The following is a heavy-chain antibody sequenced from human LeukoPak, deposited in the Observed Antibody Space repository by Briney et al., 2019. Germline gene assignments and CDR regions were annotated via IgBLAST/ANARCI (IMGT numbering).Heavy chain of an antibody. CDR1: GFTFSSYG. CDR3: ARARGWLRSAFDI. V-gene: IGHV3-23*01. CDR2: ISGSGGST. Sequence: GGSLRLSCAASGFTFSSYGMSWVRQAPGKGLEWVSAISGSGGSTYYADSVKGRFTISRDNAKNSLYLQMNSLRAEDTAVYYCARARGWLRSAFDIWGQGTMVTVSS. J-gene: IGHJ3*02. D-gene: IGHD5-12*01.